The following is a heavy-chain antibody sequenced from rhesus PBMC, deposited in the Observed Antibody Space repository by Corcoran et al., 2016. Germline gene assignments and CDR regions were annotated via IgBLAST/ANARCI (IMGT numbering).Heavy chain of an antibody. CDR3: ARAGRPYGLDS. CDR1: GGSISSGYYY. CDR2: ITYSGST. Sequence: QVQLQESGPGLVKPSETPSLTCAVSGGSISSGYYYWSWIRQPPGKGLEWIGYITYSGSTSYNPSLKSRVTISRDTSKNQFSLKLSSVTAADTAVYYCARAGRPYGLDSWGQGVVVTVSS. D-gene: IGHD2-21*01. J-gene: IGHJ6*01. V-gene: IGHV4-122*02.